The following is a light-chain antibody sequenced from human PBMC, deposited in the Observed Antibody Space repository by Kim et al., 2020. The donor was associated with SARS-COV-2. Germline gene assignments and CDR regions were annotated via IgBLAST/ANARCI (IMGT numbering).Light chain of an antibody. J-gene: IGKJ1*01. CDR3: QQYGYQVWT. Sequence: EIVLTQSPGTLSLSPGERATLSCRASHSISDNYLAWYQQKPGQAPRLLIYGASTRATGIPDRFSGSGSGIDFTLTISRLEPEDVAVYHCQQYGYQVWTFGQGTKVDIK. V-gene: IGKV3-20*01. CDR2: GAS. CDR1: HSISDNY.